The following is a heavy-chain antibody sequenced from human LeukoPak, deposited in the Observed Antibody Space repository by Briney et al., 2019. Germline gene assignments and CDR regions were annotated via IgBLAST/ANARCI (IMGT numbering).Heavy chain of an antibody. D-gene: IGHD3-10*01. Sequence: GGSLRLSCAASGFTFSSYAMSWVRQAPGKGLEWVSAISGSGGSTYYADSVKGRFTISRDNSKNTLYLQMNSLRAEDTAVYYCAKAVLWFGELSYFDYWGQGTLVTVSS. J-gene: IGHJ4*02. V-gene: IGHV3-23*01. CDR2: ISGSGGST. CDR1: GFTFSSYA. CDR3: AKAVLWFGELSYFDY.